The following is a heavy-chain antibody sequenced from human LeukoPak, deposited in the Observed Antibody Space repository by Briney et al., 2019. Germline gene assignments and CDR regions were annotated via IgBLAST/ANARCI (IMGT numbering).Heavy chain of an antibody. CDR2: INSDGSNT. J-gene: IGHJ4*02. CDR3: AKRDSSGSYYFDY. CDR1: GFTFSSYW. V-gene: IGHV3-74*01. D-gene: IGHD3-22*01. Sequence: PGGSLRLSCAASGFTFSSYWMNWVRQAPGKGLVWVSRINSDGSNTKYADSVKGRFTISRDNAKNTLYLQMNSLRAEDTAVFYCAKRDSSGSYYFDYWGQGTLVTVSS.